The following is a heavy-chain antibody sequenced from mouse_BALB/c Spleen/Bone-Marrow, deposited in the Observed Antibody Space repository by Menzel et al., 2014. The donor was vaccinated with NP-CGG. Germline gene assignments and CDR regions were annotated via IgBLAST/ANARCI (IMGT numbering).Heavy chain of an antibody. CDR3: AREAGYYYAMDY. J-gene: IGHJ4*01. CDR1: GYSFTSYW. CDR2: IDPSDSET. Sequence: QVQLKQSGPQLVRPGASVKISCKASGYSFTSYWMHWVKQRPGQGLEWIGMIDPSDSETRLNQKFKDKATLTVDKSSSTAYMQLSSPTSEDSAVYYCAREAGYYYAMDYWGQGTSVTVSS. D-gene: IGHD2-2*01. V-gene: IGHV1S126*01.